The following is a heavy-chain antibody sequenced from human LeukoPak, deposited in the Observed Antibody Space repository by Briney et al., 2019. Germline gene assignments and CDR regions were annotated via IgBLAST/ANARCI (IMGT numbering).Heavy chain of an antibody. CDR3: ARDRDGAKSWFDP. Sequence: SETLSLTCAVYGGSFSGYYWSWIRQPPGKGLEWIGEINHSGSTNYNPSLKSRVTISVDTSKNQFSLKLSSVTAADTAVYYCARDRDGAKSWFDPWGQGTLVTVSS. J-gene: IGHJ5*02. CDR2: INHSGST. CDR1: GGSFSGYY. D-gene: IGHD1-26*01. V-gene: IGHV4-34*01.